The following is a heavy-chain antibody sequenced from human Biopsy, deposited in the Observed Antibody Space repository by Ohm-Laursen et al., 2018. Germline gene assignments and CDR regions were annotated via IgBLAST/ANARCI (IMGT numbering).Heavy chain of an antibody. CDR3: ALQSVAQMKNFDY. V-gene: IGHV1-2*02. Sequence: ASVKVSCNASGFSFTGYYMHWVRQAPGQGLEWMGWISPKSGDTNYAHKFQGNITMTRDTSMSTAYTEMSRLRCDDTAVYYCALQSVAQMKNFDYWGQGTLVTVSS. J-gene: IGHJ4*02. D-gene: IGHD6-19*01. CDR1: GFSFTGYY. CDR2: ISPKSGDT.